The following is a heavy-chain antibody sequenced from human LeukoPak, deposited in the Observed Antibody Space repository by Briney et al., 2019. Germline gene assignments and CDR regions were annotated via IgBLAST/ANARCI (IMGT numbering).Heavy chain of an antibody. D-gene: IGHD3-22*01. CDR3: ATSYYYDSSGYYGYYYYYGMDV. CDR1: GYSFTSYW. Sequence: PGESLKISCKGSGYSFTSYWIGWVRQMHGKGLEWMGIIYPGDSDTRYSPSFQGQVTISADKSISTAYLQWSSLKASETAMYYCATSYYYDSSGYYGYYYYYGMDVWGQGTTVTVSS. CDR2: IYPGDSDT. V-gene: IGHV5-51*01. J-gene: IGHJ6*02.